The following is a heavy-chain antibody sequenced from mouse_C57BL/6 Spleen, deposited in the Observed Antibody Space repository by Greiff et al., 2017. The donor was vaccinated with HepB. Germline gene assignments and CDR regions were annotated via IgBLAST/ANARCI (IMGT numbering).Heavy chain of an antibody. D-gene: IGHD1-1*01. V-gene: IGHV1-50*01. CDR2: IDPSDRYT. J-gene: IGHJ4*01. CDR1: GYTFTSYW. CDR3: ARSPTTVDAMDY. Sequence: QVQLQQPGAELVKPGASVKLSCKASGYTFTSYWMQWVKQRPGQGLEWIGEIDPSDRYTNYNQKFKGKATLTVDTSSSTAYMKLSSLTSEDSAVYYCARSPTTVDAMDYWGQGTSVTVSS.